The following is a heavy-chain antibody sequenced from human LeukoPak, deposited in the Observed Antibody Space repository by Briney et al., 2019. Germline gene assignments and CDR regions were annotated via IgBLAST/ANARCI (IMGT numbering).Heavy chain of an antibody. CDR2: INHSGST. V-gene: IGHV4-34*01. Sequence: SETLSFTCAVYGGSFSGYYWSWIRQPPGKGLEWIGEINHSGSTNYNPSLKSRVTISVDTSKNQFSLKLSSVTAADTAVYYCARRATWWVQSQAFDYWGQGTLVTVSS. D-gene: IGHD2-15*01. CDR3: ARRATWWVQSQAFDY. CDR1: GGSFSGYY. J-gene: IGHJ4*02.